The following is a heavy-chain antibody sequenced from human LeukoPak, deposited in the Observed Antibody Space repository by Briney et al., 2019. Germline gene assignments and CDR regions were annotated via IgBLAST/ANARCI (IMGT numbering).Heavy chain of an antibody. V-gene: IGHV3-9*01. J-gene: IGHJ4*02. CDR2: ISWNSGSI. CDR3: AKYTSAVAGPIDY. Sequence: GGSLRLSCAASGFTFDDYAMHWVRQAPGKGLEWVSGISWNSGSIGYADSVKGRFTISRDNAKNSLYLQMNSLRAEYTALYYCAKYTSAVAGPIDYWGQGTLVTGSS. D-gene: IGHD6-19*01. CDR1: GFTFDDYA.